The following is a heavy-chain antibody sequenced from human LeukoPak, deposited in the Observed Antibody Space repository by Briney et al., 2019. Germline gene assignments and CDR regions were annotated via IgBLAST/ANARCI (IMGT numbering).Heavy chain of an antibody. D-gene: IGHD1-20*01. J-gene: IGHJ4*02. V-gene: IGHV4-39*01. CDR1: GGSISSSNYY. Sequence: PSETLSLTCTVSGGSISSSNYYWSWIRQPPGKGLEWIGSICYSGSTYYNPSLKSRVTISVDTSKNQFSLKLSSVTAADTAVYYCARYYNWNYYFDYWGQGTLVTVSS. CDR3: ARYYNWNYYFDY. CDR2: ICYSGST.